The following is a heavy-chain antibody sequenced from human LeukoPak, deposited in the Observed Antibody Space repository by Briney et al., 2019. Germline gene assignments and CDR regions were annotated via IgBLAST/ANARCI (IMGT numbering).Heavy chain of an antibody. CDR2: ISGSGGST. CDR3: AKDRYYYDSSGYYGY. CDR1: GFTFSSYA. V-gene: IGHV3-23*01. D-gene: IGHD3-22*01. Sequence: GGSLRLSCAASGFTFSSYAMSWVRQAPGKGLEWVSAISGSGGSTYYADSVKGRFTISRDNSKNTLYLQMNSLRTEDTAVYYCAKDRYYYDSSGYYGYWGQGTLVTVSS. J-gene: IGHJ4*02.